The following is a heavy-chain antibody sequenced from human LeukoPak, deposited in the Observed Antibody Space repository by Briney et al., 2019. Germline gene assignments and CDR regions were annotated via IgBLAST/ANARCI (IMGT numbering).Heavy chain of an antibody. V-gene: IGHV4-34*01. CDR1: GGSFSGYY. D-gene: IGHD1-1*01. CDR2: INHSGST. CDR3: ARVSSAGTTRY. Sequence: SETLSLTCVVYGGSFSGYYWSWIRQPPGKGLEWIGEINHSGSTNYNPSLKSRVTISVDTSKNQFSLKLSSVTAADTAVYYCARVSSAGTTRYWGQGTLVTVSS. J-gene: IGHJ4*02.